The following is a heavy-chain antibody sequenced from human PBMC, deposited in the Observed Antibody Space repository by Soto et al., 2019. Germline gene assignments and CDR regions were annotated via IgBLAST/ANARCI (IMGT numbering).Heavy chain of an antibody. D-gene: IGHD3-10*01. J-gene: IGHJ4*02. CDR2: SKNKADSYTT. CDR3: TVWGSGNDFGAA. Sequence: EVPLVESGGGLVQPGGSLRLSCAASGFTFSDHYMDWVRQAPGKGLGWVGRSKNKADSYTTEYAASVKGRFTISRDGSKISLLLQMNSLKTDCTAVYYCTVWGSGNDFGAAWGQGILVTVSS. CDR1: GFTFSDHY. V-gene: IGHV3-72*01.